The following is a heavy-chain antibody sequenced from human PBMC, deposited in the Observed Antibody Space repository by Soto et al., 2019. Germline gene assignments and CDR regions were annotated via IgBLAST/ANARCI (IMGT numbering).Heavy chain of an antibody. J-gene: IGHJ6*02. CDR1: GYTFTSYG. V-gene: IGHV1-18*01. D-gene: IGHD5-12*01. CDR3: ARDSTPTVATRVEPPYYYYGMDV. CDR2: ISAYNGNT. Sequence: QVQLVQSGAEVKKPGASVKVSCKASGYTFTSYGISWVRQAPGQGLERMGWISAYNGNTNYAQKLQGRVTMTTDTSTSTAYMELRSLRSDDTAVYYCARDSTPTVATRVEPPYYYYGMDVWGQGTTVTVSS.